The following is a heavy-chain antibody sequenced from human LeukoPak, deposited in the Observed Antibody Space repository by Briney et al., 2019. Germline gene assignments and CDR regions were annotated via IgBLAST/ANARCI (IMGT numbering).Heavy chain of an antibody. J-gene: IGHJ3*02. CDR3: ARVDAFDI. CDR2: ISSSSIYT. CDR1: GFTVSSNY. Sequence: GGSLRLSCAASGFTVSSNYMTWVRQAPGKGLEWVSSISSSSIYTYYADSVKGRFTISRDNAKNSLYLQMNSLRAEDTAVYYCARVDAFDIWGQGTMVTVSS. V-gene: IGHV3-21*01.